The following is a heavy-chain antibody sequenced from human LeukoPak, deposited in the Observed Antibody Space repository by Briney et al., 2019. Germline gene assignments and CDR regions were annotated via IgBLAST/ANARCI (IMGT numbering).Heavy chain of an antibody. CDR1: GFTFSSYS. Sequence: GGSPRLSCAASGFTFSSYSMNWVRQAPGKGLEWVSSISSSSSYIYYADSVKGRFTISRDNAKNSLYLQMNSLRAEDTAVYYCARLYSYGADNWFDPWGRGTLVTVSS. V-gene: IGHV3-21*01. J-gene: IGHJ5*02. CDR3: ARLYSYGADNWFDP. CDR2: ISSSSSYI. D-gene: IGHD5-18*01.